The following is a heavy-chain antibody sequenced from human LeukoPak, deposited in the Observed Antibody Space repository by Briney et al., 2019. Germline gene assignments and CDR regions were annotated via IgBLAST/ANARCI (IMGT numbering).Heavy chain of an antibody. D-gene: IGHD3-22*01. V-gene: IGHV4-34*01. Sequence: YPSEILSLTCAVYGGSFSGYYWSWIRQPPGKGLEWIGEINHSGSTNYNPSLKSRVTISVDTSKNQFSLKLSSVTAADTAVYYCARYYYDSSGYRDAFDIWGQGTMVTVSS. CDR1: GGSFSGYY. J-gene: IGHJ3*02. CDR2: INHSGST. CDR3: ARYYYDSSGYRDAFDI.